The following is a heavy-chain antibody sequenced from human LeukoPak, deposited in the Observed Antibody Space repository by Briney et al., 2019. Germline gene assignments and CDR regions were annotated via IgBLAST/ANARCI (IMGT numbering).Heavy chain of an antibody. D-gene: IGHD6-19*01. V-gene: IGHV3-7*05. CDR3: VKNNGWYRLDC. Sequence: GGSLRLSCAASGFTFSGSAMHWVRQASGKGLEWVADIKEDGSEKYYVDSVKGRFTISRDNAKNSLFLQMDSLRSEDTAVYYCVKNNGWYRLDCWGQGTLVTVSS. J-gene: IGHJ4*02. CDR2: IKEDGSEK. CDR1: GFTFSGSA.